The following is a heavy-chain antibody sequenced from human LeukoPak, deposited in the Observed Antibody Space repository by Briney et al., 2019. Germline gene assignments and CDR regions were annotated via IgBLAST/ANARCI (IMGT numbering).Heavy chain of an antibody. CDR1: GGSLSSGGYY. CDR3: ARGEYSGSD. D-gene: IGHD1-1*01. V-gene: IGHV4-31*03. Sequence: SQTLSLTCTVSGGSLSSGGYYWSWIRQHPGKGLEWIGYIYYSGSTYYNPSLRSRVTISVDTSKKQFSLKLRSVTAADTAVYYCARGEYSGSDWGQGTLVTVSS. CDR2: IYYSGST. J-gene: IGHJ4*02.